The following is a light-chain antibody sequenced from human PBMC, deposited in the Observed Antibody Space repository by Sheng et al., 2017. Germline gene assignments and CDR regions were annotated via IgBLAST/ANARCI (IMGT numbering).Light chain of an antibody. CDR2: EVT. V-gene: IGLV2-8*01. J-gene: IGLJ1*01. CDR1: SSDIGGYNY. Sequence: QSALTQPPSASGSPGQSVTISCTGTSSDIGGYNYVSWYQQHPGKAPKVMIYEVTKRPSGVPGRFSGSKSDNTASLTISGLQAEDEADYYCQSYDNSLSGYVFGTGTKVTVL. CDR3: QSYDNSLSGYV.